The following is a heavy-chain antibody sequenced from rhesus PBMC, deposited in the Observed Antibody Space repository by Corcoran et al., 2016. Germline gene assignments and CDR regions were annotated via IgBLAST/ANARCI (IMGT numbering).Heavy chain of an antibody. CDR3: ARRPSGYYFDY. CDR1: GGSFSSYW. V-gene: IGHV4-80*01. D-gene: IGHD5-24*01. CDR2: INGNSGST. Sequence: QVQLQESGPGLVKPSETLSLTCAVSGGSFSSYWWSWIRQPPGKGREWIGEINGNSGSTNYTPSLKSRVTISKDASKNQFSRKLSSGTAADTAVYYCARRPSGYYFDYWGQGVLVTVSS. J-gene: IGHJ4*01.